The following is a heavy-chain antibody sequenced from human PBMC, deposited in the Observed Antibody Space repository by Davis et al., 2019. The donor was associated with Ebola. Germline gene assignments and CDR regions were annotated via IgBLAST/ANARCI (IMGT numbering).Heavy chain of an antibody. D-gene: IGHD3-3*01. J-gene: IGHJ5*02. V-gene: IGHV4-30-4*01. Sequence: MPSETLSLTCAVSGGSISSGDYYWSWIRQPPGKGLEWIGYIYYSGSTYYNPSLKSRVTISVDTSKNQFSLKLSSVTAADTAVYYCARGPTYYDFWSGYANWFDPWGQGTLVTVSS. CDR2: IYYSGST. CDR3: ARGPTYYDFWSGYANWFDP. CDR1: GGSISSGDYY.